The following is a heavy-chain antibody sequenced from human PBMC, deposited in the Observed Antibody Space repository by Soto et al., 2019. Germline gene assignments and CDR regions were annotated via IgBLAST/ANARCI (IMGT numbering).Heavy chain of an antibody. CDR1: GFTVSSNF. V-gene: IGHV3-53*01. D-gene: IGHD3-16*01. J-gene: IGHJ4*02. CDR3: ARDFMIAIE. CDR2: IYGGGGT. Sequence: LRLSCAASGFTVSSNFMSWVRQAPGKGLEWVSVIYGGGGTYYAGSVKGRFTISRDNSKNTLYLQMNSLRVEDTAVYYCARDFMIAIEWGQGTLVTVSS.